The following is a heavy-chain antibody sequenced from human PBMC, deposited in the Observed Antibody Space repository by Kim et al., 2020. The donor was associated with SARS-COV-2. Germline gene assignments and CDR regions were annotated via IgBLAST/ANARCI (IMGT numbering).Heavy chain of an antibody. V-gene: IGHV6-1*01. J-gene: IGHJ3*02. D-gene: IGHD1-1*01. Sequence: YAISVQSRITINPDTTKNQFSLQLNSVTPADTAVYYCAREGCEEPDAFDIWGQGTMVTVSS. CDR3: AREGCEEPDAFDI.